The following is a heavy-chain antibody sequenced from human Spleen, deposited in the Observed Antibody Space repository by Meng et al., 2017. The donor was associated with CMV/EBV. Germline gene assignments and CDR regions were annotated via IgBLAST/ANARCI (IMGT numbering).Heavy chain of an antibody. CDR1: GGSISSSTFY. CDR3: ARGAAKYYYGMDV. CDR2: INHSGST. Sequence: SETLSLTCSVSGGSISSSTFYWGWIRQPPGKGLEWIGEINHSGSTNYNPSLKSRVTISVDTSKNQFSLKLSSVTAADTAVYYCARGAAKYYYGMDVWGQGTTVTVSS. J-gene: IGHJ6*02. V-gene: IGHV4-39*07. D-gene: IGHD4/OR15-4a*01.